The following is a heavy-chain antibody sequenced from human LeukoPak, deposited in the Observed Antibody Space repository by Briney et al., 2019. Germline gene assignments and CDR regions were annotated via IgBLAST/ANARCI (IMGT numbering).Heavy chain of an antibody. CDR1: GYSISSGHY. CDR3: ATALNYDSSGYYDY. Sequence: KPSETLSLTCAVSGYSISSGHYWGWIRQPPGKGLEWIGSIYHSGSTYYNPSLKSRVTISVDTSKNQFSLKLSSVTAADTAVYYCATALNYDSSGYYDYWGQGTLVTVSS. J-gene: IGHJ4*02. V-gene: IGHV4-38-2*01. D-gene: IGHD3-22*01. CDR2: IYHSGST.